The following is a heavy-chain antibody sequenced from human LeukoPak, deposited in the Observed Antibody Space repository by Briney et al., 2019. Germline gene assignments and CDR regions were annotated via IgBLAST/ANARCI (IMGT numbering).Heavy chain of an antibody. CDR2: ISRDGRTT. CDR1: GFSFTAYW. CDR3: ASEVPDYGSSAPLPAY. J-gene: IGHJ4*02. Sequence: GGSLRLSCAASGFSFTAYWMHWVRQAPGRGLVWASRISRDGRTTNYADSVKGRFRISKDNSKNTLYLQMNSLRAEDTAMYYCASEVPDYGSSAPLPAYWGQGTLVAVSS. V-gene: IGHV3-74*01. D-gene: IGHD3-22*01.